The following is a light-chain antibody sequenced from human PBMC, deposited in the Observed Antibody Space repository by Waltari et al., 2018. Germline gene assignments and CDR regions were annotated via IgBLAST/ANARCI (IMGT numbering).Light chain of an antibody. CDR2: DDG. Sequence: SYVLTQPPSVSVAPGKPARIPCGGDNIGSTTVHWCQQKPGQAPVLFVYDDGDRPSGIPGRFSGSNSGNTATLTISRVEAGDEADYYCQVWDSSSDHVVFGGGTKLTVL. CDR3: QVWDSSSDHVV. J-gene: IGLJ2*01. V-gene: IGLV3-21*03. CDR1: NIGSTT.